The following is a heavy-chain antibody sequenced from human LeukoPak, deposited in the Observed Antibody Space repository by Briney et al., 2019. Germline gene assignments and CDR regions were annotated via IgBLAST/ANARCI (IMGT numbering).Heavy chain of an antibody. V-gene: IGHV1-2*02. CDR1: GYTFTGYY. J-gene: IGHJ4*02. Sequence: ASVKVSCKASGYTFTGYYMHWVRQAPGQGLEWMGWINPNSGGTNYARKFQGRVTMTRDTSISTAYMELSRLRSDDTAVYYCARAWADSTLARPHPDYWGQGTLVTVSS. CDR3: ARAWADSTLARPHPDY. D-gene: IGHD6-13*01. CDR2: INPNSGGT.